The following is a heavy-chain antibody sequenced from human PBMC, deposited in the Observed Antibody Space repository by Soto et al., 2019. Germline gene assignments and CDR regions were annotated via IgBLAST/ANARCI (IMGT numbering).Heavy chain of an antibody. D-gene: IGHD3-9*01. CDR1: GYTFTSYG. J-gene: IGHJ4*02. CDR2: ISAYNGNT. CDR3: ARDPLPDWAGTRGDY. V-gene: IGHV1-18*01. Sequence: QVQLVQSGAEVKKPGASVKVSCKASGYTFTSYGISWVRQAPGQGLEWMGWISAYNGNTNYAQKLQGRVTMTTDTSTSTACMELRSLRSDDTAVYYCARDPLPDWAGTRGDYWGQGTLVTVSS.